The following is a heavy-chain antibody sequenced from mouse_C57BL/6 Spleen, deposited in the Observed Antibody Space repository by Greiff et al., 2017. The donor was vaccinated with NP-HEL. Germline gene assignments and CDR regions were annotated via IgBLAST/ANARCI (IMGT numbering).Heavy chain of an antibody. CDR1: GYTFTDYY. CDR3: ASGHYYGSSYWYFDV. D-gene: IGHD1-1*01. CDR2: INPNNGGT. J-gene: IGHJ1*03. V-gene: IGHV1-26*01. Sequence: EVQLQQSGPELVKPGASVKISCKASGYTFTDYYMNWVKQSHGKSLEWIGDINPNNGGTSYNQKFKGKATLTVDKSSSTAYMELRSLTSEDSAVYYCASGHYYGSSYWYFDVWGTGTTVTVSS.